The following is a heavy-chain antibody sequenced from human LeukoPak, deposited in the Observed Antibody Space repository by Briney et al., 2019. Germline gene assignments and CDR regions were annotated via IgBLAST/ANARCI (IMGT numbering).Heavy chain of an antibody. CDR3: ARITSSSPHEGMDV. V-gene: IGHV4-4*07. J-gene: IGHJ6*02. CDR1: GGSISSYY. D-gene: IGHD6-13*01. CDR2: IYTSGNT. Sequence: SETLSLTCTVSGGSISSYYWSWIRQPAGKGLEWIGRIYTSGNTNYNPSLKSRVTMSVDTSKNQFSLKLSSVTAADTAVYYCARITSSSPHEGMDVWGQGTTVTVSS.